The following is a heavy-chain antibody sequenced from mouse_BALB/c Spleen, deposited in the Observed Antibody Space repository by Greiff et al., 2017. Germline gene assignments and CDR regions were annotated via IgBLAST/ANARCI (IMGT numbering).Heavy chain of an antibody. CDR3: ARWGYGRGYFDV. J-gene: IGHJ1*01. V-gene: IGHV14-3*02. D-gene: IGHD1-2*01. CDR2: IDPANGNT. CDR1: GFNIKDTY. Sequence: VQLKESGAELVKPGASVKLSCTASGFNIKDTYMHWVKQRPEQGLEWIGRIDPANGNTKYDPKFQGKATITADTSSNTAYLQLSSLTSEDTAVYYCARWGYGRGYFDVWGAGTTVTVSS.